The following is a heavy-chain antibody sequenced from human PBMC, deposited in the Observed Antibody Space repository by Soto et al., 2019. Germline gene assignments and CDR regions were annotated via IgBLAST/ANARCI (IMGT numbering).Heavy chain of an antibody. CDR3: ARDIFGYYDSSGYTGPRWENWFDP. CDR1: GGSVSSYY. Sequence: SETLSLTCSVSGGSVSSYYWSWIRQPPGKGLEWIGYISYSGSTNYNPSLKNRVTISLDTSKSQFSLKLNSVTAADTAVYYCARDIFGYYDSSGYTGPRWENWFDPWGQGTLVTVSS. D-gene: IGHD3-22*01. V-gene: IGHV4-59*02. CDR2: ISYSGST. J-gene: IGHJ5*02.